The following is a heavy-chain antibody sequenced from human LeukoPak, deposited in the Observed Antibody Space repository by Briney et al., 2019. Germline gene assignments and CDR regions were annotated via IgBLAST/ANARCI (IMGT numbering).Heavy chain of an antibody. CDR1: GYTFTGYG. CDR3: ARDSPKVGTNDY. Sequence: SVKVSCKASGYTFTGYGISWVRQAPGQGLEWMGWISAYNGNTNYAQKLQGRVTMTTDTSTSTAYMELRSLRSDDTAVYYCARDSPKVGTNDYWGQGTLVTVSS. V-gene: IGHV1-18*01. D-gene: IGHD2-21*02. CDR2: ISAYNGNT. J-gene: IGHJ4*02.